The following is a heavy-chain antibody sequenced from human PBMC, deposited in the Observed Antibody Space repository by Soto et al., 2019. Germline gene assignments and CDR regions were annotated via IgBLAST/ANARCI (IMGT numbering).Heavy chain of an antibody. V-gene: IGHV4-34*01. CDR2: INHSGST. Sequence: ASETLSLTCAVYGGSFSGYYWSWIRQPPGKGLEWIGEINHSGSTNYNPSLKSRVTISVDTSKNQFSLKLSSVTAADTAVYYCARGRGSSWYYYYGMDVWGQGTTVTVSS. CDR3: ARGRGSSWYYYYGMDV. J-gene: IGHJ6*02. CDR1: GGSFSGYY. D-gene: IGHD6-13*01.